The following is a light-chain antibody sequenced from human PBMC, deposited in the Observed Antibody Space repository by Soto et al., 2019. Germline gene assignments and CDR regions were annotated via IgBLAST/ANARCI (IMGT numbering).Light chain of an antibody. CDR3: QQYDNPLWT. J-gene: IGKJ2*02. V-gene: IGKV1-33*01. CDR1: QDISNY. Sequence: DIQMTQSPSSLSASVGDRVTITCQASQDISNYLNWYQQKPGKAPKLLIYDASNLETGVPSRFSGSGSGTDFTFTISSLQPEDIATYSCQQYDNPLWTFGQGTKLEIK. CDR2: DAS.